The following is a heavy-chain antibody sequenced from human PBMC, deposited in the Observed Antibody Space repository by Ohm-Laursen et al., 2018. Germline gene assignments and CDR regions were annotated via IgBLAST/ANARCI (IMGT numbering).Heavy chain of an antibody. D-gene: IGHD2-15*01. V-gene: IGHV3-23*01. J-gene: IGHJ3*02. CDR1: GFTFSSYA. Sequence: GSLRLSCAASGFTFSSYAMNWVRQAPGKGLEWVSGISGSGSRTYYADSVKGRFTISRDNSKNTVHLQMNSLRAEDTAVYYCAKVYYCSGGSCYSWELTNVFDIWGQGTMVTVSS. CDR2: ISGSGSRT. CDR3: AKVYYCSGGSCYSWELTNVFDI.